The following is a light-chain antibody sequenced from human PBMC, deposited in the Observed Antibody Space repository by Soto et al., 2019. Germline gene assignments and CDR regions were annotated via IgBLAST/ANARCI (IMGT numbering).Light chain of an antibody. Sequence: QSVLTQPPSASGTPGQRVTISCSGSSSNIGSNTVNWYQQLPGTAPKLLIYSNNQRPSGVPDRFSGSKSGTSASLAISGLQSEDEADYYCSSYAGFNNYVFGTGTKLTVL. CDR2: SNN. J-gene: IGLJ1*01. V-gene: IGLV1-44*01. CDR1: SSNIGSNT. CDR3: SSYAGFNNYV.